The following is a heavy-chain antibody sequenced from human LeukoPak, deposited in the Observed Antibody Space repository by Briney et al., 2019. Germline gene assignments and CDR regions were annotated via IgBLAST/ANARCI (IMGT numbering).Heavy chain of an antibody. Sequence: GGSLRLSCAASGFTISSYGMSWARQAPGKGLEWVSAISGSGGNTYYPDSVKGRFTISRDNSKNTLYLQMNSLRAEDTAVYYCAVADGGMDVWGQGTTVTVSS. J-gene: IGHJ6*02. D-gene: IGHD6-19*01. V-gene: IGHV3-23*01. CDR3: AVADGGMDV. CDR1: GFTISSYG. CDR2: ISGSGGNT.